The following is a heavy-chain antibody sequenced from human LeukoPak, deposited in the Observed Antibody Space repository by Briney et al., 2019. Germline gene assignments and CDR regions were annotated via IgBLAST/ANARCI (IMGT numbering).Heavy chain of an antibody. D-gene: IGHD3-10*01. CDR2: IYYNGST. CDR1: GGSITGYY. V-gene: IGHV4-59*08. Sequence: SETLSLTCTVSGGSITGYYWSWIRRPPGKGLEWIGSIYYNGSTNNNPSLKSRLTMSVDTSKNQFSLNLRSVTAADTAVYYCTRQTYGAGRLDYWGQGTLVIVSS. J-gene: IGHJ4*02. CDR3: TRQTYGAGRLDY.